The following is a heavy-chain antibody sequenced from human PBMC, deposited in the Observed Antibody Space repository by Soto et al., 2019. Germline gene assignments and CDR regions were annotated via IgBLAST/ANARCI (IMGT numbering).Heavy chain of an antibody. CDR2: IYNTGRT. D-gene: IGHD2-15*01. Sequence: PSETLSLTCTVSGGSVSSGNFYWSWIRQPPVKGLDWIGNIYNTGRTNYNPSLKSRVTISVDTSKNQFSLKLSSVTAADTAVYYCAKVVSGGSIRYYFDYWGQGTLVTVS. CDR1: GGSVSSGNFY. CDR3: AKVVSGGSIRYYFDY. V-gene: IGHV4-61*01. J-gene: IGHJ4*02.